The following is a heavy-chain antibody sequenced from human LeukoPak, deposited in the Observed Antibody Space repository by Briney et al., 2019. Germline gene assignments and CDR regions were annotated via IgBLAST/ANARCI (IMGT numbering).Heavy chain of an antibody. D-gene: IGHD6-13*01. V-gene: IGHV3-23*01. CDR1: GFTFSSYA. J-gene: IGHJ4*02. CDR3: AINWRYSSTIAY. CDR2: ISGSGCST. Sequence: GGSLRLSCAASGFTFSSYAMSWVRRAPGKGLEWVSAISGSGCSTYYADSVKGRFTISRDNSRNRLYLPMNSVSAECRAGSDSAINWRYSSTIAYWGQGTLVTVSP.